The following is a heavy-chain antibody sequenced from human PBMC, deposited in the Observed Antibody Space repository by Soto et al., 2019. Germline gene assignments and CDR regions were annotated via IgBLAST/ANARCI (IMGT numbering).Heavy chain of an antibody. V-gene: IGHV3-64*01. J-gene: IGHJ4*02. CDR1: GFTLSNYA. CDR2: ISNNGGGT. Sequence: EVQLVQSGGGLVQPGGSLRLSCAASGFTLSNYAMHWVRQAPGKGLEDVSSISNNGGGTYYTNSVKGRFTISRDNSKNTLYLQVGSLRAEYMAVYYCARRGLGNCFDYWGQGPLVTVSS. D-gene: IGHD3-16*01. CDR3: ARRGLGNCFDY.